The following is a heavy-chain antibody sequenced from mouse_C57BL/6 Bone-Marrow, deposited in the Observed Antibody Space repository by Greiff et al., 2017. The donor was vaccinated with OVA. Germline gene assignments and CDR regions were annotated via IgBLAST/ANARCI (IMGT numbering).Heavy chain of an antibody. CDR3: ARHDYYGSSYIYFDY. J-gene: IGHJ2*01. CDR2: FYPGSGSI. CDR1: GYTFTEYT. V-gene: IGHV1-62-2*01. D-gene: IGHD1-1*01. Sequence: VKLMESGAELVKPGASVKLSCKASGYTFTEYTIHWVKQRSGQGLEWIGWFYPGSGSIKYNEKFKDKATLTADKSSSTVYMELSRLTSEDSAVYFCARHDYYGSSYIYFDYWGQGTTLTVSS.